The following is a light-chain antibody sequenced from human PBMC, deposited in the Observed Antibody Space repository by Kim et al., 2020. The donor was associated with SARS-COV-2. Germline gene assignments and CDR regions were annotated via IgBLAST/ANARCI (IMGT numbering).Light chain of an antibody. CDR1: QSIIST. CDR2: DAS. CDR3: QQNNNWPPWT. V-gene: IGKV3-15*01. Sequence: SPGESATLSCRASQSIISTLAWYQQKPGLAPRLLIYDASPRATGVPARFSGSGSGTEFTLTISSLQSEDSAIYYCQQNNNWPPWTFGQGTKVDIK. J-gene: IGKJ1*01.